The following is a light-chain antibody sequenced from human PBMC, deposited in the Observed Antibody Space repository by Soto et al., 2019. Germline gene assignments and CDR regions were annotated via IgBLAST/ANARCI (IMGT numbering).Light chain of an antibody. CDR3: QQYGTLPTT. Sequence: EIVLTQSPGILSLSPGERATLSCRASQSVSGTYLAWYQQTPGQAPRLLIYGASSRATGIPDRFSGRGSGTDFTLTISRLEPEDFTVYYCQQYGTLPTTFGPGTKVDVK. CDR1: QSVSGTY. CDR2: GAS. J-gene: IGKJ3*01. V-gene: IGKV3-20*01.